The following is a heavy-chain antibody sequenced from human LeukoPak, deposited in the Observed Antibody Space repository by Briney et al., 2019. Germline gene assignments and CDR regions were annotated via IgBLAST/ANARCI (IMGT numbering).Heavy chain of an antibody. V-gene: IGHV4-39*01. D-gene: IGHD3-9*01. CDR2: IYYSGST. CDR1: GGSISSSSYY. CDR3: ARPAYDILTGYPNWFDX. J-gene: IGHJ5*02. Sequence: SETLSLTXTVSGGSISSSSYYWGWIRQPPGKGLEWIGSIYYSGSTYYNPSLKSRVPISVDTSKTQFSLKLSSVTAADTAVYYCARPAYDILTGYPNWFDXWGQGTLVTVX.